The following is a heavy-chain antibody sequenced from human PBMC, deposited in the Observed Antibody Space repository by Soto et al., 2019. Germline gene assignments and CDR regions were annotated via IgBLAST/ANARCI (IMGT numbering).Heavy chain of an antibody. Sequence: DVQLVGSGGGLVQPGGSLRLSCVASGFPFSSYAMHQVRQAPGKGLEWISYINGASTTTFYADSVKGRFTVSRDNAKNSVYLQMSSLGHEYTAFYYCARDLSHWGQGMLVTVSS. CDR3: ARDLSH. V-gene: IGHV3-48*02. CDR2: INGASTTT. J-gene: IGHJ4*02. CDR1: GFPFSSYA.